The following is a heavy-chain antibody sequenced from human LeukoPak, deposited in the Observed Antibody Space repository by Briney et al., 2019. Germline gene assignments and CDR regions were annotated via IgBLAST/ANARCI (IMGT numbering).Heavy chain of an antibody. CDR3: ARMGGGAFDI. CDR2: IYSGGST. D-gene: IGHD3-16*01. CDR1: GFTFSSYW. J-gene: IGHJ3*02. Sequence: PGGSLRLSCAVSGFTFSSYWMSWVRQAPGKGLEWVSVIYSGGSTYYADSVKGRFTISRDNSKNTLYLQMNSLRAEDTAVYYCARMGGGAFDIWGQGTMVTVSS. V-gene: IGHV3-53*01.